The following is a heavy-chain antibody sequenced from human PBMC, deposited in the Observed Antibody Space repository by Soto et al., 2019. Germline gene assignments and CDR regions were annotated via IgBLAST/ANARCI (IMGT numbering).Heavy chain of an antibody. CDR1: GFRFEQYV. J-gene: IGHJ4*02. CDR3: LKDAPNGSIDD. CDR2: VSPTGDTV. Sequence: VQVGASGGGLVQPGRSLRLSGAVSGFRFEQYVMHWVRQAPGKGLECVSTVSPTGDTVAYADSVEGRFTVSRDNAKNSLYLQMNSLKGDDTAFYYCLKDAPNGSIDDWGQGTLVTVSS. D-gene: IGHD3-10*01. V-gene: IGHV3-9*01.